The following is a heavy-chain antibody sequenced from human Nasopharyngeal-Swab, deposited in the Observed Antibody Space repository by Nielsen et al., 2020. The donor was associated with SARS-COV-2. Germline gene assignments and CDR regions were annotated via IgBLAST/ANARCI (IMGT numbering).Heavy chain of an antibody. V-gene: IGHV3-7*03. Sequence: VRQAPGKGLEWVANIKQDGSEKYYVDSVKGRFTISRDNSKNTLYLQMNSLRAEDTAVYYCAKRLPRGYCSGGSCYFGYMDVWGKGTTVTAP. J-gene: IGHJ6*03. D-gene: IGHD2-15*01. CDR2: IKQDGSEK. CDR3: AKRLPRGYCSGGSCYFGYMDV.